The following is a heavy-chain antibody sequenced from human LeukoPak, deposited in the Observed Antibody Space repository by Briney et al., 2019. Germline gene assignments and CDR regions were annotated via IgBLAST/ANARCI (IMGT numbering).Heavy chain of an antibody. CDR2: IIPILGIA. V-gene: IGHV1-69*04. CDR3: ASFAPYYYDSSGHSFDY. J-gene: IGHJ4*02. D-gene: IGHD3-22*01. CDR1: GGTFSSYA. Sequence: SVKVSCKASGGTFSSYAISWVRQAPGQGLKWMGRIIPILGIANYAQKFQGRVTITADKSTSTAYMELSSLRSEDTAVYYCASFAPYYYDSSGHSFDYWGQGTLVTVSS.